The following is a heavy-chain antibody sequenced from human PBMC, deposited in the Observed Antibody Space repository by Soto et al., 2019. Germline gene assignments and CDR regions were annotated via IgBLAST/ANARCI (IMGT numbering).Heavy chain of an antibody. CDR2: ISGSGGST. Sequence: EVQLLESGGGLVQPGGSLRLSCAASGFSFSSFAMSWVRQAPWKGLEWVSAISGSGGSTYYADSVKGRFTISRDNSKNTLYLQMNSLRAEDTAVYYCAKDRWNYYESSRYLWGQGTLVTVSS. D-gene: IGHD3-22*01. CDR3: AKDRWNYYESSRYL. J-gene: IGHJ3*01. V-gene: IGHV3-23*01. CDR1: GFSFSSFA.